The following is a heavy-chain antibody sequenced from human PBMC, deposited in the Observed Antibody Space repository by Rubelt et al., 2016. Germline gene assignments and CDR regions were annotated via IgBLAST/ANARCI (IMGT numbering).Heavy chain of an antibody. J-gene: IGHJ6*02. CDR1: GGSMRTYY. Sequence: QVQLQESGPGLVNPSETLSLTCTVSGGSMRTYYWSWIRQPPGKGLEWIGYIYYSGSTNYNPSLKSRVTISVDTSKNQFSLKVVSVSAGDTAVYYWARYSRVFSYYYGMDVWGQGTTVTVSS. CDR2: IYYSGST. D-gene: IGHD2-21*01. V-gene: IGHV4-59*08. CDR3: ARYSRVFSYYYGMDV.